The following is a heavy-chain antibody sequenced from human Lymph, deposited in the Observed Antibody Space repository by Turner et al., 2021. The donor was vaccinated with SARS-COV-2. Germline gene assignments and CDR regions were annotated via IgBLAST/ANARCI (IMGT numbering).Heavy chain of an antibody. CDR1: GYTFTSYY. J-gene: IGHJ4*02. CDR2: INPSGDST. D-gene: IGHD2-15*01. V-gene: IGHV1-46*01. CDR3: ARVGPGGFDY. Sequence: QVQLVQSGAEVKKPGASVTVSCKASGYTFTSYYMHWVRQAPGQGLEWMVIINPSGDSTSYAQKFQFRVTMTSDTSTSTVYMELRSLRSEDTALYYCARVGPGGFDYWGQGTPVTVSS.